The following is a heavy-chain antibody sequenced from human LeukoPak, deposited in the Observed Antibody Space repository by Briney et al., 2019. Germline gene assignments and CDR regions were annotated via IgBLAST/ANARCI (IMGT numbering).Heavy chain of an antibody. Sequence: GGSLRLSCAASGFTFSSYAMSWVRQAPGKGLEWVSAISGSGGSTYYADSVKGRFTISRDNSKNTLYLQMNSLRAEDTAVYYCAKDHYNWNDVCCSDYWGQGTLVTVSS. CDR3: AKDHYNWNDVCCSDY. CDR2: ISGSGGST. D-gene: IGHD1-1*01. J-gene: IGHJ4*02. CDR1: GFTFSSYA. V-gene: IGHV3-23*01.